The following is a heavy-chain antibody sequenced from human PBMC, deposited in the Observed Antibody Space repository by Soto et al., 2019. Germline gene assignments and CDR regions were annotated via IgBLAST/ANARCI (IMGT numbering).Heavy chain of an antibody. V-gene: IGHV3-21*01. CDR3: ARGGVYGEREFDP. D-gene: IGHD4-17*01. CDR2: ISSSSSYI. Sequence: ESGGGLVKPGGSLRLSCAASGFTFSSYSMNWVRQAPGKGLEWVSSISSSSSYIYYADSVKGRFTISRDNAKNSLYLQMNSLRAEDTAVYYCARGGVYGEREFDPWGQGTLVTVSS. J-gene: IGHJ5*02. CDR1: GFTFSSYS.